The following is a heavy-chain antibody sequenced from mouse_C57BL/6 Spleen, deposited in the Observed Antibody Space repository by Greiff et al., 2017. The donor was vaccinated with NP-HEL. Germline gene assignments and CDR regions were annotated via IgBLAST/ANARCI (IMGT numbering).Heavy chain of an antibody. V-gene: IGHV1-82*01. Sequence: VQLQQSGPELVKPGASVKISCKASGYAFSSSWMNWVKQRPGKGLEWIGRIYPGDGDTNYNGKFKGKATLTADKSSSTAYMQLSSLTSEDSAVYCCARESIYYDFDYWGQGTTLTVSS. CDR3: ARESIYYDFDY. J-gene: IGHJ2*01. CDR1: GYAFSSSW. D-gene: IGHD1-1*01. CDR2: IYPGDGDT.